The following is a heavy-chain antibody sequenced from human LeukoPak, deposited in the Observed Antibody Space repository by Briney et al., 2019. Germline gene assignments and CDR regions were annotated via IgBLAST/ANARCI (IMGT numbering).Heavy chain of an antibody. CDR3: ARGWGTYYFEY. Sequence: GASVKVSCKASGYTFTGYYMHWVRQAPGQGLEWMGRINPNSGGTNYAQIFQGRVTMTRDTSITTAYLELSRLRFDDTAVYYCARGWGTYYFEYWGQGTLVTVSS. CDR2: INPNSGGT. J-gene: IGHJ4*02. V-gene: IGHV1-2*06. D-gene: IGHD3-16*01. CDR1: GYTFTGYY.